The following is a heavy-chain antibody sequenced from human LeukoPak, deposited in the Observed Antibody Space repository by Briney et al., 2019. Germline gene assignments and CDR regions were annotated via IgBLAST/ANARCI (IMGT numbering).Heavy chain of an antibody. V-gene: IGHV1-69*13. D-gene: IGHD1-1*01. J-gene: IGHJ5*02. Sequence: SVKVSCKASGGTFISYTIAWVRQAPGQGLEWLGGIIPLFGSANYAQKFQGRVTITADESTSTAFMELSSLRSEDTAVYYCATPPTGTTTTGEFCFDPWGQGTLVTVSA. CDR1: GGTFISYT. CDR2: IIPLFGSA. CDR3: ATPPTGTTTTGEFCFDP.